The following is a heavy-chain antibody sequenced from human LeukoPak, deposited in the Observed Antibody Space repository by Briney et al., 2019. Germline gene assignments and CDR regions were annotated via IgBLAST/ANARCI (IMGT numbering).Heavy chain of an antibody. V-gene: IGHV4-59*08. Sequence: SETLSLTCNVSDCSSSSYYLSWIRQAPGKELEWIARIYYSGSTKYNPSLKSRATISVDTTNNQFSLNLTSVTAADTAVYYSARSYSSSSLYSDYWGRGTLVTISS. CDR2: IYYSGST. CDR3: ARSYSSSSLYSDY. CDR1: DCSSSSYY. J-gene: IGHJ4*02. D-gene: IGHD6-6*01.